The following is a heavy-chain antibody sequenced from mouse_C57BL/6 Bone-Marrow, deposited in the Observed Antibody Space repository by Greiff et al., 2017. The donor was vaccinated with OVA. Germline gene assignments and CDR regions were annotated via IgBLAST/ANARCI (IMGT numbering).Heavy chain of an antibody. J-gene: IGHJ3*01. CDR1: GYTFTSYG. CDR2: IDPNSGGT. D-gene: IGHD2-4*01. V-gene: IGHV1-72*01. Sequence: QVQLKESGAELVKPGASVKLSCKASGYTFTSYGMHWVNQRPGRGLEWIGRIDPNSGGTKYNEKFKSKATLTVDKTSSTVYMQLSSLESEDSAVYYCAGSGHDYGEFAYWGQGTLVTVSA. CDR3: AGSGHDYGEFAY.